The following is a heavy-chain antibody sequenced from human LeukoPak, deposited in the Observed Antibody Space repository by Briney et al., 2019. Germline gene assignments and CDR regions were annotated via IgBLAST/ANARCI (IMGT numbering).Heavy chain of an antibody. CDR2: IYHSGST. D-gene: IGHD6-13*01. CDR3: ARAVGSSWYSYDAFDI. V-gene: IGHV4-61*08. J-gene: IGHJ3*02. CDR1: GGSISGGGDY. Sequence: PSETLSLTCTVSGGSISGGGDYWSWIRQPPGKGLEWIGYIYHSGSTYYNPSLKSRVTISVDTSKNQFSLKLSSVTAADTAVYYCARAVGSSWYSYDAFDIWGQGTMVTVSS.